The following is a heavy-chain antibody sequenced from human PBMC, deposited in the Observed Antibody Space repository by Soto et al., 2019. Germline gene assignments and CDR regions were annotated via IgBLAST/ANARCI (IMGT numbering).Heavy chain of an antibody. D-gene: IGHD3-22*01. Sequence: QVQLQESGPGLVKPSQTLSLTCTVSGGSISSGGYYWSWIRQHPGKGLEWIGYIYYSGSTYYNPSLNNRVTISVDTSKNQFSLKLSSVTAADTAVYYCARGGTGDYYYYSSGYYYPSYWGQGTLVTVSS. CDR1: GGSISSGGYY. J-gene: IGHJ4*02. CDR2: IYYSGST. V-gene: IGHV4-31*03. CDR3: ARGGTGDYYYYSSGYYYPSY.